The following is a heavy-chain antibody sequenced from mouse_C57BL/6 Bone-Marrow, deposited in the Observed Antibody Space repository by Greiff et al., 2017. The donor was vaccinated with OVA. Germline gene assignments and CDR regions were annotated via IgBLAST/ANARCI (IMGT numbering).Heavy chain of an antibody. J-gene: IGHJ3*01. CDR1: GYTFTSYW. Sequence: VQLQQSGAELAKPGASVKLSCKASGYTFTSYWMHWVKPRPGQGLEWIGYINPSSGYTKYNQKFKDKATLTAVKSSSTAYMQLSSLTYEDSAVYYCARYLGTWFAYWGQGTLVTVSA. CDR3: ARYLGTWFAY. CDR2: INPSSGYT. D-gene: IGHD4-1*01. V-gene: IGHV1-7*01.